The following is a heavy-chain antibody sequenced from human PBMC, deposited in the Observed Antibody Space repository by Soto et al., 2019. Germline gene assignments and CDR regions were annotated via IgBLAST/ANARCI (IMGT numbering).Heavy chain of an antibody. V-gene: IGHV3-23*01. CDR2: ISGSGGST. J-gene: IGHJ6*02. CDR3: ANALMTPHVLRFFEWSPGYYYGMDV. D-gene: IGHD3-3*01. Sequence: GSLRLSCAASGFTFSSYAMSWVRQATGKGLEWVSAISGSGGSTYYADSVKGRFTISRDNSKNTLYLQMNSLRAEDTAVYYCANALMTPHVLRFFEWSPGYYYGMDVWGQGTTVTVSS. CDR1: GFTFSSYA.